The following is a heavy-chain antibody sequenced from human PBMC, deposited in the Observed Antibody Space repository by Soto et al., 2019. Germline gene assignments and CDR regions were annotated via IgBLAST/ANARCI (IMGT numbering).Heavy chain of an antibody. J-gene: IGHJ6*03. Sequence: WGSLTLSCAASGFTISNAWMSWVRQAPGKGLEWVGRIKSKTDGGTTDYAAPVKGRFTISSDDSKNTLYLQMNSLKTDDKAVYYCTTDRVARSYCSSTSCYLGPEYYYYYYRDVWGKGTTVTV. V-gene: IGHV3-15*01. CDR1: GFTISNAW. CDR2: IKSKTDGGTT. CDR3: TTDRVARSYCSSTSCYLGPEYYYYYYRDV. D-gene: IGHD2-2*01.